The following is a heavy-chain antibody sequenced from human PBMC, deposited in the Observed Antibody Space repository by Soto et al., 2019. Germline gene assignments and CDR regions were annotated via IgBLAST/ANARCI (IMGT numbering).Heavy chain of an antibody. CDR2: ISAHNGNT. CDR1: GYTFTSNG. D-gene: IGHD2-15*01. Sequence: QVQLVQSGAEVKKPGASVKVSCKASGYTFTSNGISWVRQAPGQGLEWMGSISAHNGNTNYAQKLQGRVTMTTDTSTSTAYMELRSLRSDDTAVYYCARSADCSGGSCYSPAANYYGMDVWGQGTTVTVSS. CDR3: ARSADCSGGSCYSPAANYYGMDV. V-gene: IGHV1-18*01. J-gene: IGHJ6*02.